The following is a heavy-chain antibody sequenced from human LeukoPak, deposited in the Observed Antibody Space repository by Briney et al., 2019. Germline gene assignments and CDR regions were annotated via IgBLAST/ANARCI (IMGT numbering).Heavy chain of an antibody. CDR3: ARVPDITARPCDT. J-gene: IGHJ5*02. D-gene: IGHD1-1*01. Sequence: SETLSLTCAGYGGSFSNYYWTWIRQTPERGLEWIGEISHSGDITNYKPSLRSRVTISVDSSKKQFSLKVTSVTAADTGVYYCARVPDITARPCDTWGPGTLVTVSS. CDR1: GGSFSNYY. CDR2: ISHSGDIT. V-gene: IGHV4-34*01.